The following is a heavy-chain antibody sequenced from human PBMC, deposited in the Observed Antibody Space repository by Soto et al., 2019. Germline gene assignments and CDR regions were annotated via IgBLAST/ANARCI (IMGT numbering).Heavy chain of an antibody. CDR3: AHSLIGYYYDSSGSNWFDP. CDR1: GFSLSTSGVG. D-gene: IGHD3-22*01. V-gene: IGHV2-5*02. CDR2: IYWDDDK. J-gene: IGHJ5*02. Sequence: QITLKESGPTLVKPTQTLTLTCTFSGFSLSTSGVGVGWIRQPPGKALEWLALIYWDDDKRYSPSLKSRLTISKDTSKNQVVLTMTNIDPVDTATYYCAHSLIGYYYDSSGSNWFDPWGQGTLVTVSS.